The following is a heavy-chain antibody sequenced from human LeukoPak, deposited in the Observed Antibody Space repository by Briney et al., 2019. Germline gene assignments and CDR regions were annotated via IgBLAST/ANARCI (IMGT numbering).Heavy chain of an antibody. V-gene: IGHV1-8*01. CDR3: ARGLGSGGSWTYYYYYYGMDV. Sequence: ASVKVSCKASGYTFTSYDINWVRQATGQGLEWMGWMNPNSGNTGYAQKFQGRVTMTRNTSISTAYMELSSLRSEDTAVYYCARGLGSGGSWTYYYYYYGMDVWGRGTTVTVSS. J-gene: IGHJ6*02. CDR1: GYTFTSYD. D-gene: IGHD2-15*01. CDR2: MNPNSGNT.